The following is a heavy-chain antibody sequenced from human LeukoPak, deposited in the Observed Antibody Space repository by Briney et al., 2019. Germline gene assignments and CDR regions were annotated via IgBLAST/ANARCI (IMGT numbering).Heavy chain of an antibody. Sequence: VASVKVSCKASGYTFTSYDINWVRQATGQGLEWMGWMNPTSGGTNYAQKFQGRVTMTRDTSISTAYMELSRLRSDDTAVYYCARDFTVTTTHNWGQGTLVTVSS. CDR1: GYTFTSYD. V-gene: IGHV1-2*02. CDR3: ARDFTVTTTHN. CDR2: MNPTSGGT. D-gene: IGHD4-11*01. J-gene: IGHJ4*02.